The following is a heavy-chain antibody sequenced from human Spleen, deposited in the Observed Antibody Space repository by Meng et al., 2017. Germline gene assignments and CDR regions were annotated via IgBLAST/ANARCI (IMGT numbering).Heavy chain of an antibody. J-gene: IGHJ4*02. Sequence: GGSLRLSCAASGFTFSNYGMHWVRQAPGKGLEWVAVIWYDGSNKYYADSVKGRFTISRDNSKNTLYLQMNSLRAEDTAMYYCARESTSHYYGSGSDYWGQGTLVTVSS. V-gene: IGHV3-33*01. CDR1: GFTFSNYG. D-gene: IGHD3-10*01. CDR3: ARESTSHYYGSGSDY. CDR2: IWYDGSNK.